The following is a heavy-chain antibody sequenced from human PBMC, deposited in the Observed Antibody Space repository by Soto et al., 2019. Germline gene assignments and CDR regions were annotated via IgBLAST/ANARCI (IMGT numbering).Heavy chain of an antibody. CDR2: IYYSGST. J-gene: IGHJ6*02. CDR1: GGSISSGDYY. V-gene: IGHV4-30-4*01. Sequence: QVQLQESGPGLVKPSQTLSLTCTVSGGSISSGDYYWSWIRQPPGKGLEWIGYIYYSGSTYYNPSHKSRVTISVDTSKNQFSLKLSSVTAADTAVYYCARYYSNYGSYYYGMDVWGQGTTVTVSS. D-gene: IGHD4-4*01. CDR3: ARYYSNYGSYYYGMDV.